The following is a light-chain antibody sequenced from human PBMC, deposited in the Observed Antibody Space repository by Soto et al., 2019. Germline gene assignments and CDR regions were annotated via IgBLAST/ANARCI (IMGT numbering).Light chain of an antibody. V-gene: IGKV1-5*03. CDR3: QQYKSYPWT. CDR2: KAS. J-gene: IGKJ1*01. Sequence: DIQMTQSPSTLSASVGDRVTITCRASQSISSWLAWYQQKPGKAPKLLIYKASSLESGVTSRFSGSGSGTEFTITISSLQPDDFATYYCQQYKSYPWTFGQGTKVEIK. CDR1: QSISSW.